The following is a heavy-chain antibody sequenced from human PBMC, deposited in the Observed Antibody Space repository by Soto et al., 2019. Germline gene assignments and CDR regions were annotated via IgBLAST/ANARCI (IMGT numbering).Heavy chain of an antibody. CDR1: GGTFSSYA. D-gene: IGHD2-2*01. CDR3: ARAIVVVPAATYYYYGMDV. J-gene: IGHJ6*02. CDR2: IIPIFGTA. Sequence: QVQLVQSGAEVKKPGSSVKVSCKASGGTFSSYAISWVRQAPGQGLEWMGGIIPIFGTANYAQKFQGRVTITADESTSTAYMELSSLRSEDTAVYYCARAIVVVPAATYYYYGMDVWGQGTTVTVSS. V-gene: IGHV1-69*01.